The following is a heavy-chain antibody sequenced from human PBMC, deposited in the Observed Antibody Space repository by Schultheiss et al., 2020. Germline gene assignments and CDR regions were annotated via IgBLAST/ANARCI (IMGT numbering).Heavy chain of an antibody. CDR3: ARRITMIVVAWGWFDP. J-gene: IGHJ5*02. CDR2: IYYSGST. CDR1: GGSISSYY. D-gene: IGHD3-22*01. Sequence: SETLSLTCTVSGGSISSYYWSWIRQPAGKGLEWIGYIYYSGSTNYNPSLKSRVTISVDTSKNQFSLKLSSVTAADTAVYYCARRITMIVVAWGWFDPWGQGTLVTVSS. V-gene: IGHV4-59*12.